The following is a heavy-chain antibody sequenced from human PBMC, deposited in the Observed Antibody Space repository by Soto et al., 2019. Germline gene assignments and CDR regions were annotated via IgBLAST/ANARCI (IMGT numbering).Heavy chain of an antibody. D-gene: IGHD3-16*01. CDR2: INPNSGGT. V-gene: IGHV1-2*02. Sequence: ASVKVSCKASGYTFTGYYMHWVRQAPGQGLEWMGWINPNSGGTNYAQKFQGRVTMTRDTSISTAYMELSRLRSDDTAVYYCATPHRMGVYYYGRDVWGQGTTVTVSS. CDR3: ATPHRMGVYYYGRDV. CDR1: GYTFTGYY. J-gene: IGHJ6*02.